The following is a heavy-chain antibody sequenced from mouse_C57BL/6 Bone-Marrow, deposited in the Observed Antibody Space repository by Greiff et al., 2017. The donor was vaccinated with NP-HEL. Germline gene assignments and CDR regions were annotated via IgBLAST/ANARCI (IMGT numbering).Heavy chain of an antibody. J-gene: IGHJ3*01. CDR2: INPSNGGT. CDR3: ARGEY. CDR1: GTTFTSSR. V-gene: IGHV1-53*01. Sequence: VQLQQPGTELVKPGASVKLSCKAPGTTFTSSRMPWVKQRPGQGLEWIGNINPSNGGTNYNEKFKSKATLTVDKSSSKAYMQLSSPTSEDSAVYYCARGEYWGKGTLVTVSA.